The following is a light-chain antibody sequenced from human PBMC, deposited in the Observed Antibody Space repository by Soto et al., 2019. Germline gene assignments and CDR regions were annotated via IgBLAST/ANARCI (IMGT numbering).Light chain of an antibody. CDR1: QSISSY. CDR3: QQSYSTPRT. V-gene: IGKV1-39*01. Sequence: DIQMTQSPSSLSASVGDRVTITCRASQSISSYLNWYQQKPGKAPKLLIYAASSLQSGVPSRFSGSGSGTDFTRTIRRLQPEDFATYYCQQSYSTPRTFGQGTKLEIK. CDR2: AAS. J-gene: IGKJ2*01.